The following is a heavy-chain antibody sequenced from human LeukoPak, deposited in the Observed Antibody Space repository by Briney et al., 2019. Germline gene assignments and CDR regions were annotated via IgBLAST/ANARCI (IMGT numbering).Heavy chain of an antibody. J-gene: IGHJ1*01. CDR1: GYTFTSYA. CDR2: INAGNGNT. D-gene: IGHD2-2*01. Sequence: ASVKVSCKASGYTFTSYAMHWVRQAPGQGLEWMGWINAGNGNTKYSQKFQGRVTITRDTSASTAYMELSSLRSEDTAVYYCAIGEDIVVVPAALGYFQHWGQGTLVTVSS. CDR3: AIGEDIVVVPAALGYFQH. V-gene: IGHV1-3*01.